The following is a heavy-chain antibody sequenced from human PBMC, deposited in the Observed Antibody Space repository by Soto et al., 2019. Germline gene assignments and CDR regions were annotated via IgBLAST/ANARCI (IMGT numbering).Heavy chain of an antibody. CDR3: ARREGDCRGGSCPYYHD. J-gene: IGHJ4*02. V-gene: IGHV4-4*02. Sequence: QVHLQESGPRLVKPSETLSLTCDVSGDSISSYNWWTWVRQTPGKGLEWIGEVYHSGNTNYNPSPNSRVTISVDKSRNQFSLSLTSVTAADTAVYYCARREGDCRGGSCPYYHDWGQGTRVTASS. CDR2: VYHSGNT. D-gene: IGHD2-15*01. CDR1: GDSISSYNW.